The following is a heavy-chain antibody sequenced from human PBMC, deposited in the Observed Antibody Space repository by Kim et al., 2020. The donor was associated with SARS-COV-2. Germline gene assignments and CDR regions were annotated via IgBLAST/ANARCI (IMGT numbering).Heavy chain of an antibody. CDR1: GFTFSSYA. Sequence: GGSLRLSCAASGFTFSSYAMSWVRQAPGKGLEWVSAISGSGGSTYYADSVKGRFTISRDNSKNTLYLQMNSLRAEDTALYYCAKSLWEGQVVITFVDYWGQGTLVTVSS. D-gene: IGHD3-22*01. J-gene: IGHJ4*02. V-gene: IGHV3-23*01. CDR3: AKSLWEGQVVITFVDY. CDR2: ISGSGGST.